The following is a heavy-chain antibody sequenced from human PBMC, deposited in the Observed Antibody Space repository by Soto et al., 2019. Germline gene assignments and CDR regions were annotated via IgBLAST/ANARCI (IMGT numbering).Heavy chain of an antibody. CDR1: GYSLTSHW. Sequence: GESLKIYCKGSGYSLTSHWIDWVRQMPGKGLEWMGIIYPGDSDTRYSPSFQGQVTISADKSIITAYLQWSSLKASDTAMYYCARHGCSTISCPQLMYVWGQGTTVTVSS. CDR3: ARHGCSTISCPQLMYV. J-gene: IGHJ6*02. V-gene: IGHV5-51*01. D-gene: IGHD2-2*01. CDR2: IYPGDSDT.